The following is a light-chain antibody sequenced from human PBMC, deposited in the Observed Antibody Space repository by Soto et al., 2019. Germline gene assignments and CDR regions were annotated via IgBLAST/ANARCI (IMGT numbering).Light chain of an antibody. CDR3: QQYYSYPQT. CDR2: AAS. Sequence: AIRMTQSPSSFSASTGDRVTITCRASQGISSYLTWYQQKTGKAPKLLIYAASTLQSGVPSRFSGSGSGTGCSHTVSCLKSEDLPTYSCQQYYSYPQTFGQRTKVEIK. CDR1: QGISSY. V-gene: IGKV1-8*01. J-gene: IGKJ1*01.